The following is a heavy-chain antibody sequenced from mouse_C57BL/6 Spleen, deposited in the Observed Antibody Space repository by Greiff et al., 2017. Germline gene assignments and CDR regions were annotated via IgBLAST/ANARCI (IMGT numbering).Heavy chain of an antibody. J-gene: IGHJ4*01. CDR1: GYAFSSSW. V-gene: IGHV1-82*01. CDR3: ARSALYDYEDYAMDY. CDR2: IYPGDGDT. Sequence: ESGPELVKPGASVKISCKASGYAFSSSWMNWVKQRPGKGLEWIGRIYPGDGDTNYNGKFKGKATLTADKSSSTAYMQLSSLTSEDSAVYFCARSALYDYEDYAMDYWGQGTSVTVSS. D-gene: IGHD2-4*01.